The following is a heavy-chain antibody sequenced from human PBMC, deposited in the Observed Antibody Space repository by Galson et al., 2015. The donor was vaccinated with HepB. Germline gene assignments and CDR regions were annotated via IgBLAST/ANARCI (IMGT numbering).Heavy chain of an antibody. CDR2: IIPILGIA. V-gene: IGHV1-69*04. J-gene: IGHJ5*02. D-gene: IGHD3-10*01. CDR1: GGTFSSYA. Sequence: SVKVSCKASGGTFSSYAISWVRQAPGQGLEWMGRIIPILGIANYAQKFQGRVTITADKSTSTAYMELSSLRSEDTAVYYCASMVRGVPFDPWGQGTLVTVSS. CDR3: ASMVRGVPFDP.